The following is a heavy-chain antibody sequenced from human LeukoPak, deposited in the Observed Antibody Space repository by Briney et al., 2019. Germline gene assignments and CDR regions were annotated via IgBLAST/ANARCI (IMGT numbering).Heavy chain of an antibody. D-gene: IGHD6-19*01. CDR1: GFTFSSYA. Sequence: GGSLRLSCSASGFTFSSYAMHWVRQAPGKGLGYVSAISSNGGSTYYADSVKGRFTISRDNSKNTLYLQMSSLRAEDTAVYYCVKDLLPGYSSGWSMNYWGQGTLVTVSS. J-gene: IGHJ4*02. V-gene: IGHV3-64D*06. CDR2: ISSNGGST. CDR3: VKDLLPGYSSGWSMNY.